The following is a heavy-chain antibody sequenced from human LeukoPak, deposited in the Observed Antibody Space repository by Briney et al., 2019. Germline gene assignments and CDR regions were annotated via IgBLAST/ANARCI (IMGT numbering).Heavy chain of an antibody. V-gene: IGHV1-8*01. Sequence: ASVKVSCKASGYTFTSYDINWVRQATGQGLEWMGWMNPNSGNTGYAQKFQGRVTMTRNTSISTAYMELSSPRSEDTAVYYCARASRLRLGELSPGDYWGQGTLVTVSS. CDR3: ARASRLRLGELSPGDY. D-gene: IGHD3-16*02. CDR2: MNPNSGNT. J-gene: IGHJ4*02. CDR1: GYTFTSYD.